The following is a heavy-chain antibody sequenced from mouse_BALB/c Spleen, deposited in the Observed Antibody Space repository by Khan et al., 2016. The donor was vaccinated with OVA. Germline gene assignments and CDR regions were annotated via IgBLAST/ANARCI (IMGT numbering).Heavy chain of an antibody. D-gene: IGHD1-3*01. J-gene: IGHJ2*01. CDR3: ARLENI. CDR1: GFSLTSYG. CDR2: IWAGGST. V-gene: IGHV2-9*02. Sequence: VQGVESGPGLVAPSQSLSITCTVSGFSLTSYGVHWVRQPPGKGLEWLGVIWAGGSTTYNSALMSRLSISKDNSKSQVFLKMHSLQTDDTAMYSCARLENIWGQDTTLTVSS.